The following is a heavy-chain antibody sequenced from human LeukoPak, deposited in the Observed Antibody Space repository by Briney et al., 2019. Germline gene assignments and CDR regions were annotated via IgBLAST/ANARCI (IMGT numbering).Heavy chain of an antibody. Sequence: GGSLRLSCAASGFTFSRYALHWVRQAPGKGLEYVSSISTNGGSTYYANSVKGRFTISRDNSKNTLFLQLGSLRAEDTAVYYCARPTFSFDNSGYFDYWGRGTLVTVSS. J-gene: IGHJ4*02. CDR1: GFTFSRYA. CDR2: ISTNGGST. CDR3: ARPTFSFDNSGYFDY. V-gene: IGHV3-64*01. D-gene: IGHD3-22*01.